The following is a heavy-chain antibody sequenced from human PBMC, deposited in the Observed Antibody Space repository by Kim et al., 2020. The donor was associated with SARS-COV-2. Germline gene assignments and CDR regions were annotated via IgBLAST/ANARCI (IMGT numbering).Heavy chain of an antibody. V-gene: IGHV7-4-1*02. CDR3: ARGYYGMDV. CDR2: INTNTGNP. Sequence: VRQAPGQGLEWLGWINTNTGNPTYAQGFTVRFVFSLNTSISTAYLQINSLKAEDTVVYYCARGYYGMDVWGQGTTVTVAS. J-gene: IGHJ6*02.